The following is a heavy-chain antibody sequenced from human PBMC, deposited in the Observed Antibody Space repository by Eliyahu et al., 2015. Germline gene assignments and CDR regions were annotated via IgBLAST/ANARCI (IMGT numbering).Heavy chain of an antibody. D-gene: IGHD2-15*01. CDR1: GFXFXDXY. V-gene: IGHV3-11*01. CDR3: AGSEGVADYYGMDV. Sequence: QVQLVESGGGLVKPXGSLXLSXXASGFXFXDXYXRWIRXAPGQGLEWVSYISSSGSTIYYADSVKGRFTISRDNAKNSLYLQMNSLRAEDTAVYYCAGSEGVADYYGMDVWGQGTTVTVSS. J-gene: IGHJ6*02. CDR2: ISSSGSTI.